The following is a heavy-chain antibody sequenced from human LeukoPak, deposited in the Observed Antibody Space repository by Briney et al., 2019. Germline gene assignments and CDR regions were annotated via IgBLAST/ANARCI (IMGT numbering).Heavy chain of an antibody. CDR1: GGSISRGDYY. CDR2: IYYSGST. V-gene: IGHV4-30-4*08. CDR3: ARSPGYCSSTSCYRGLYYMGV. J-gene: IGHJ6*03. D-gene: IGHD2-2*01. Sequence: PSETLSLTCTVSGGSISRGDYYWSWIRQPPGKGLEGIGYIYYSGSTYYNPSLKSRVTISVDTSKNQFSLKLSSVTAADTAVYYCARSPGYCSSTSCYRGLYYMGVWGKGTTVTVSS.